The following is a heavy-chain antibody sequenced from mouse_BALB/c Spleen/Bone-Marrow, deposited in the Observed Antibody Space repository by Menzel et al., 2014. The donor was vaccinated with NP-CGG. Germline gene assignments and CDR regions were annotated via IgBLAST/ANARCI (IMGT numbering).Heavy chain of an antibody. D-gene: IGHD2-4*01. CDR1: GYTFTSYW. CDR3: ARSPMITESYAMDY. V-gene: IGHV1S41*01. Sequence: DLVKPGASVKLSCKASGYTFTSYWINWIKQRPGQGLEWIGRIAPGSGNTYYNEMFKSKATLTVDTSSSTAYIQLSSLSSEDSPVYFCARSPMITESYAMDYWGQGTSVTVSS. CDR2: IAPGSGNT. J-gene: IGHJ4*01.